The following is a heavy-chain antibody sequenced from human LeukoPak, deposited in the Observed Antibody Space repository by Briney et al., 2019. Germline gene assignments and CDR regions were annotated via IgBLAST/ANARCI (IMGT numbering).Heavy chain of an antibody. CDR3: AKIRGYCSSTSCWSFDY. D-gene: IGHD2-2*01. CDR2: ISYDGSNK. Sequence: GGSLRLSCAASGFTFSSYAMHWVRQAPGKGLEWVAVISYDGSNKYYADSVKGRFTISRDNSKNTLYLQMNSLRAEDTAVYYCAKIRGYCSSTSCWSFDYWGQGTLVTVSS. CDR1: GFTFSSYA. J-gene: IGHJ4*02. V-gene: IGHV3-30-3*01.